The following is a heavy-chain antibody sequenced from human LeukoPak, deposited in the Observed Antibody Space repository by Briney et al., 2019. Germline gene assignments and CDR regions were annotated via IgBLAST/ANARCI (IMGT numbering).Heavy chain of an antibody. J-gene: IGHJ4*02. D-gene: IGHD3-22*01. V-gene: IGHV3-72*01. CDR3: ARGAHYYDSSGYSFDY. Sequence: PGGSPRLSCAASGFTFSDHYMDWVRQAPGKGLEWVGRTRNKANSYTTEYAASVKGRFTISRDDSKNSLYLQMNSLKTEDTAVYYCARGAHYYDSSGYSFDYWGQGTLVTVSS. CDR2: TRNKANSYTT. CDR1: GFTFSDHY.